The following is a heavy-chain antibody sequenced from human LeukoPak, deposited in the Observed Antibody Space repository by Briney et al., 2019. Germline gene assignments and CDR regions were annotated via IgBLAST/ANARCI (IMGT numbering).Heavy chain of an antibody. D-gene: IGHD6-13*01. CDR1: GXSVSNNSAT. Sequence: SQTLSLTCAISGXSVSNNSATWNWIRQSPSRGLEWLGRTYYRSKWYNDYAVSVKSRITINPDTSKNQFSLQLNSVTPEDTAVYYCARASLGSSWPGFDYWGQGTLVTVPS. V-gene: IGHV6-1*01. CDR3: ARASLGSSWPGFDY. J-gene: IGHJ4*02. CDR2: TYYRSKWYN.